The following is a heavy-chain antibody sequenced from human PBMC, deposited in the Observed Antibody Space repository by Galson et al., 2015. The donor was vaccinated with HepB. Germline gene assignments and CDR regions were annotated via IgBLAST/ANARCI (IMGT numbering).Heavy chain of an antibody. V-gene: IGHV5-51*01. D-gene: IGHD1-26*01. Sequence: QSGAEVKKPGESLKISCKGSGYSFTNYWIGWVRQMPGKGLEWMGIIYPGDSDTRYGPSLRGQVTISADNSISTAYLQWSSLKASDTAMYYCARASWQLINPYYFDYWGQGTLLTVSS. CDR3: ARASWQLINPYYFDY. J-gene: IGHJ4*02. CDR2: IYPGDSDT. CDR1: GYSFTNYW.